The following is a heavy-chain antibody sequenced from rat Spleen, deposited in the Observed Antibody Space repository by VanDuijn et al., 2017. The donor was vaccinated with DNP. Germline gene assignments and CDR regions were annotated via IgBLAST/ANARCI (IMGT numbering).Heavy chain of an antibody. CDR2: IWADGST. CDR1: GLSLTTYG. J-gene: IGHJ2*01. D-gene: IGHD1-9*01. V-gene: IGHV2-77*01. CDR3: AATGIRD. Sequence: QVQMKETGPGLVQTTQTLSVTCTVSGLSLTTYGVHWVRQAPGKGLEWMGIIWADGSTNYNSALKSRLSISRDTSKGQVFLTRNSLQTDDTAVYYCAATGIRDWGQGVMVTVSS.